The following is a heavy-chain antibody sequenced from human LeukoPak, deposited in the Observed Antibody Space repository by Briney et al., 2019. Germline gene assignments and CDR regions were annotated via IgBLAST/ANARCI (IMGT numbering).Heavy chain of an antibody. V-gene: IGHV4-59*01. D-gene: IGHD3-22*01. CDR2: IYYSGST. CDR1: GFTFSSYA. CDR3: ARETDSSGSFDY. J-gene: IGHJ4*02. Sequence: GSLRLSCAASGFTFSSYAMSWIRQPPGKGLEWIGYIYYSGSTNYNPSLKSRVTISVDTSKNQFSLKLSSVTAADTAVYYCARETDSSGSFDYWGQGTLVTVSS.